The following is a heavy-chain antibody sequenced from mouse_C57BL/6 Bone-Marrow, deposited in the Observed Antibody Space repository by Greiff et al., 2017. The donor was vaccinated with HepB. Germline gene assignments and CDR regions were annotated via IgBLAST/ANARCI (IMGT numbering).Heavy chain of an antibody. Sequence: QVQLQQPGAELVRPGTSVKLSCKASGYTFTSYWMHWVKQRPGQGLEWIGVIDPSDSYTNYNQKFKGKATFTVDTSSSTAYMQLSSLTSEDSAVYYCARWGYPDYWGQGTTLTVSS. D-gene: IGHD2-2*01. V-gene: IGHV1-59*01. CDR1: GYTFTSYW. J-gene: IGHJ2*01. CDR2: IDPSDSYT. CDR3: ARWGYPDY.